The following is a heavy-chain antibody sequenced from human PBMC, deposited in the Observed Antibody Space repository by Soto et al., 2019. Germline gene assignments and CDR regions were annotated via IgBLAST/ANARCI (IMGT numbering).Heavy chain of an antibody. CDR3: ARERIAVAGTEDY. CDR2: IWYDGSNK. V-gene: IGHV3-33*01. Sequence: QVQLVESGGGVVQPGRSLRLSCAASGFTFSSYGMHWVRQAPGKGLEWVAVIWYDGSNKYYADSVKGRFTISRDNSKNTLYLQMNSLRAEDTAVYYCARERIAVAGTEDYWGQGTLVTVSS. J-gene: IGHJ4*02. D-gene: IGHD6-19*01. CDR1: GFTFSSYG.